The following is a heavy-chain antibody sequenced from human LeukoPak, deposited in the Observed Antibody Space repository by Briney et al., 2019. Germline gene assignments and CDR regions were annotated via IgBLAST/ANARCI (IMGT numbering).Heavy chain of an antibody. V-gene: IGHV3-11*01. CDR2: ISDSGTTI. CDR3: ARFNTGYSYGYLYY. J-gene: IGHJ4*02. Sequence: GGSLRLSCAASGFTFSDYYMSWIRQAPGKGLEWVSYISDSGTTIYYADSVKGRFTISRDNAKNSLYLQMNSLRAEDTAVYYCARFNTGYSYGYLYYWGQGTLVTVSS. CDR1: GFTFSDYY. D-gene: IGHD5-18*01.